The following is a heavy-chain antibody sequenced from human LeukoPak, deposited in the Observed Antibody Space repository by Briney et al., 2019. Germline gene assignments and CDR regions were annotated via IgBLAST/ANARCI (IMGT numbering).Heavy chain of an antibody. CDR2: INTDGSTT. Sequence: PGGSLRLSCAASGFTFSSYWIHWVRQAPGKGLVWVSRINTDGSTTNYADFVKGRFTISRDNAKNSLYLQMNSLRAEDTAVYYCARGRGYYYGMDVWGQGTTVSVS. CDR3: ARGRGYYYGMDV. J-gene: IGHJ6*02. CDR1: GFTFSSYW. V-gene: IGHV3-74*01.